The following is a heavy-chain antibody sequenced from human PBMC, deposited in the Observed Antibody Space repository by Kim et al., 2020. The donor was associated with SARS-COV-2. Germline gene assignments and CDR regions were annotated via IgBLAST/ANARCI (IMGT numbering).Heavy chain of an antibody. V-gene: IGHV4-38-2*02. D-gene: IGHD3-10*01. CDR2: IYHSGST. CDR1: GYSISSGYY. CDR3: AYYLGTMVRGVISV. J-gene: IGHJ4*02. Sequence: SETLSLTCTVSGYSISSGYYWGWIRQPPGKGLEWIGTIYHSGSTYYNPSLKSRVTISVDTSKNQFSLKLSSVTAADTAVYYCAYYLGTMVRGVISVWGQGTLVTVSS.